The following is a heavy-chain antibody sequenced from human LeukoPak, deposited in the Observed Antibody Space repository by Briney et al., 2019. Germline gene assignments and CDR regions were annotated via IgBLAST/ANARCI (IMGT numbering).Heavy chain of an antibody. CDR1: GYTFTSYA. Sequence: ASVKVSCKASGYTFTSYAMNWVRQAPGQGLEWMGWINTNTGNPTYAQGFTGRFVFSLDTSVSTAYLQVSSLKAEDSAVYYCARAISRDGYNPFDYWGQGTLVTVSS. J-gene: IGHJ4*02. V-gene: IGHV7-4-1*02. D-gene: IGHD5-24*01. CDR3: ARAISRDGYNPFDY. CDR2: INTNTGNP.